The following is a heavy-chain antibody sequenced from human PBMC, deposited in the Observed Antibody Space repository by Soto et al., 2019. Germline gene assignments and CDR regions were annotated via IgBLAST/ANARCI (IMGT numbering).Heavy chain of an antibody. D-gene: IGHD4-4*01. V-gene: IGHV4-31*03. Sequence: QVQLQESGPGLVKPSQTLSLTCTVSGGSISSGGYYWSWIRQHPGKGLEWIGYIYYSGSTYYNPSLKSRDNISVDTSKNQFSLKLSYVTAADTAVYYCARDEGGHVTRLYGMDVWGQGTTVTVSS. CDR1: GGSISSGGYY. CDR3: ARDEGGHVTRLYGMDV. CDR2: IYYSGST. J-gene: IGHJ6*02.